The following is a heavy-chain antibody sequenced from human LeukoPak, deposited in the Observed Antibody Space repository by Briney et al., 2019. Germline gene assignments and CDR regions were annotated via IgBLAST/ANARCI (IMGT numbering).Heavy chain of an antibody. CDR3: SRDPNGDYVGAFDN. D-gene: IGHD4-17*01. V-gene: IGHV3-23*01. CDR2: ISGTGGVR. J-gene: IGHJ3*02. CDR1: GFTFSNYA. Sequence: GGSLRLSCVASGFTFSNYAMTWVRQAPGKGLEWVSSISGTGGVRHHADAVKSRFTISRDNSRNTLYLEMNSLRADDTALYYCSRDPNGDYVGAFDNWGQGTMVTVSS.